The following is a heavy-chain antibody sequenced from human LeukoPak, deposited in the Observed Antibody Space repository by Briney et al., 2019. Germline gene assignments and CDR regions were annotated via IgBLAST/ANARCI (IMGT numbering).Heavy chain of an antibody. J-gene: IGHJ3*02. Sequence: PGGSLRLSCAASGFTFSSYWMHWVRRAPGKGLVWVSRINSDGSSTSYADSVKGRLTISRDNAKNTLYLQMNSLRAEDTAVYYCARGFTIFGVVNDAFDIWGQGTMVTVSS. CDR3: ARGFTIFGVVNDAFDI. D-gene: IGHD3-3*01. CDR2: INSDGSST. CDR1: GFTFSSYW. V-gene: IGHV3-74*01.